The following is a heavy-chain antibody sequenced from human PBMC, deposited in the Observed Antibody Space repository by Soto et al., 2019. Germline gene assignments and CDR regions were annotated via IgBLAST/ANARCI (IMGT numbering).Heavy chain of an antibody. CDR3: ARDWGDPGYSYGMDV. V-gene: IGHV3-33*01. J-gene: IGHJ6*02. CDR1: GFTFSSYG. Sequence: QVQLVESGGGVVQPGRFLRLSCAASGFTFSSYGMHWVRQAPGKGLEWVAVIWYDGSNKYYADSVKGRFTISRDNSKNTLYLQMNSLRAEDTAVYYCARDWGDPGYSYGMDVWGQGTTVTVSS. D-gene: IGHD2-21*02. CDR2: IWYDGSNK.